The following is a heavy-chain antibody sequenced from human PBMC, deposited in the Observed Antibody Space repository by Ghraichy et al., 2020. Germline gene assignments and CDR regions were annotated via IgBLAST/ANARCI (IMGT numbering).Heavy chain of an antibody. CDR1: GFTFSDHY. CDR3: TRSWSSRAGYNYYFDF. J-gene: IGHJ4*02. CDR2: ITYEARGYTT. Sequence: GGSLRLSCAASGFTFSDHYMDWVRQAPGMGLEWVGRITYEARGYTTAYAASVKGRFTISRDDTKNSLYLQMNSLKTEDTAMYYCTRSWSSRAGYNYYFDFWGQGTLVTVSS. V-gene: IGHV3-72*01. D-gene: IGHD1-20*01.